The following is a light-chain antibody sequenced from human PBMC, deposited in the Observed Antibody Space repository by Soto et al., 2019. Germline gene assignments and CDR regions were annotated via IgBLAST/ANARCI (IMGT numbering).Light chain of an antibody. CDR3: QHYNSFSRT. CDR2: GTS. Sequence: DIQMTQSPSSVSASVGDRVTITCRASQPISRWLAWYQQKPGRAPKLLIYGTSSLQSGVPSRFAGSVSWTDFTLTITRLQPDEFATYYCQHYNSFSRTFGQGTKVDIK. CDR1: QPISRW. V-gene: IGKV1-12*01. J-gene: IGKJ1*01.